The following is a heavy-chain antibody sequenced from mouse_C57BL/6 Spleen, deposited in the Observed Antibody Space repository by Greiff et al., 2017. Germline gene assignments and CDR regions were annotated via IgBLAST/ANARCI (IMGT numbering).Heavy chain of an antibody. CDR1: GYSFTGYY. J-gene: IGHJ3*01. CDR3: AYGIWCAY. Sequence: EVQLQQSGPELVKPGASVKISCKASGYSFTGYYMNWVKQSPEKSLEWIGEINPSTGGTTYNQKFKAKATLTVDKSSSTAYMQLKSLTSEDSAVYYCAYGIWCAYWGQGTLVTVSA. V-gene: IGHV1-42*01. D-gene: IGHD2-1*01. CDR2: INPSTGGT.